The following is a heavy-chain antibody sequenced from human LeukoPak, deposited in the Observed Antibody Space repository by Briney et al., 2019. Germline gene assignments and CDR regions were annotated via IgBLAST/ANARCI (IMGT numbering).Heavy chain of an antibody. CDR3: SRESGPFCPFGY. V-gene: IGHV4-4*02. CDR2: ISLAGQT. D-gene: IGHD1-26*01. Sequence: PGGSLRLSCAASGVAVIDAWMSWVRQPPGQGLEWIGEISLAGQTNYNPSLNGRVTMSLDKSSNQLSLHLTSVTAADTATYYCSRESGPFCPFGYWGQGTLVIVSS. J-gene: IGHJ4*02. CDR1: GVAVIDAW.